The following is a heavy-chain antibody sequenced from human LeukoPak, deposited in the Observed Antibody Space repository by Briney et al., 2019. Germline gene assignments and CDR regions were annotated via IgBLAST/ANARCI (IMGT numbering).Heavy chain of an antibody. CDR2: ISWNSGSI. CDR1: GFTFDDYA. Sequence: ALRLSCAASGFTFDDYAMHWVRQAPGKGLEWVSGISWNSGSIGYADSVKGRFTISRDNAKNSLYLQMDSLRAEDMALYYCAKGGSGSYSPFDYWGQGTLVTVSS. D-gene: IGHD3-10*01. CDR3: AKGGSGSYSPFDY. J-gene: IGHJ4*02. V-gene: IGHV3-9*03.